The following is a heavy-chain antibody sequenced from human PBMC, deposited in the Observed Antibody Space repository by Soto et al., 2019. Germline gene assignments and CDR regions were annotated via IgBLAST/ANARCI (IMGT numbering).Heavy chain of an antibody. CDR3: AKRRYDSSGYY. CDR2: SSGSGGRT. J-gene: IGHJ4*02. V-gene: IGHV3-23*01. D-gene: IGHD3-22*01. Sequence: GGSLRLSCAASGFTFSSYAMSWVRQAPGKGLEWVSASSGSGGRTYYADSVKGRFTISRDNSKNTLYLQMNSLRAEDTAVYYCAKRRYDSSGYYWGQGTLVTVSS. CDR1: GFTFSSYA.